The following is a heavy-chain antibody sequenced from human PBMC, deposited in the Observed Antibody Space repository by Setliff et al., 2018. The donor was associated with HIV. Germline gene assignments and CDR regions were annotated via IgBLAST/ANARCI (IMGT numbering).Heavy chain of an antibody. CDR2: IRNKKNGGTT. D-gene: IGHD6-6*01. Sequence: PGGSLRLSCAAAGFTFSNAWMTWVRQAPGKGLEWVARIRNKKNGGTTAYAAPVKGRFTISRDDSKNMAYLQMNSLKIEDTALYFCSINSPLSSWGQGTLVTVSS. CDR1: GFTFSNAW. CDR3: SINSPLSS. J-gene: IGHJ4*02. V-gene: IGHV3-15*01.